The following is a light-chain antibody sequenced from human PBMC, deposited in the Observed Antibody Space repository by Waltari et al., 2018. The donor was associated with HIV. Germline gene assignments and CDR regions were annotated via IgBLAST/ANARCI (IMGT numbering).Light chain of an antibody. V-gene: IGLV1-44*01. CDR2: NDN. CDR3: AAWDGGLRGWV. CDR1: SADIGTNT. Sequence: QSVLTQSPSASGMSGQGVTIPCSGSSADIGTNTVNRYQQLPGTATKLLISNDNHRPSGVPDRFSGSKSGTSASLAISGLQFEDEADYYCAAWDGGLRGWVFGGGTKLTVL. J-gene: IGLJ3*02.